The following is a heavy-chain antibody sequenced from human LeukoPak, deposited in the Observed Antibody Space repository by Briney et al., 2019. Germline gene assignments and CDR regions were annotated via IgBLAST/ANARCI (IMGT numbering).Heavy chain of an antibody. CDR3: ARFVGSSWLGFDI. CDR2: FHFSGST. V-gene: IGHV4-59*01. Sequence: SETLSLTCNVSGGTISSYYWSWIRQPPGKGLELIGYFHFSGSTNYNPSLKSRVTISVDTSKNQFSLKLRSVTAADTAVYYCARFVGSSWLGFDIWGHGTMVTVSS. J-gene: IGHJ3*02. D-gene: IGHD6-13*01. CDR1: GGTISSYY.